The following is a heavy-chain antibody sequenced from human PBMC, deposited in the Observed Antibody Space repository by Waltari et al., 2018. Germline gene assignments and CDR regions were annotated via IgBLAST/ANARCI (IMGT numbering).Heavy chain of an antibody. Sequence: EMQLVESGGGLVPPGGSLRLSCVASEFTFSNYAMNWVRRALGKGLEWVSYIPSDGGTIFYSDSVRGRFTISRDNAKNSLYLQMNSLGADDTAVYFCARRGPFRWGPFDLWGQGTLVTVSS. CDR1: EFTFSNYA. J-gene: IGHJ4*02. CDR3: ARRGPFRWGPFDL. CDR2: IPSDGGTI. V-gene: IGHV3-48*03. D-gene: IGHD3-16*01.